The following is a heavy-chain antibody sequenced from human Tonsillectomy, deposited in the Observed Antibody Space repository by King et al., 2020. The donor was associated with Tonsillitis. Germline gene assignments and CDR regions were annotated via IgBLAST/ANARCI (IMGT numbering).Heavy chain of an antibody. CDR1: GGSISSYY. CDR3: ARTTYCSGGSCYGASWFDP. D-gene: IGHD2-15*01. Sequence: QLQESGPGLVKPSETLSLTCAVSGGSISSYYWSWIRQPPGKGLEWIGYIYYSGSTNSNPSLKSRVTISVDTSKNPFSLKLRSVTAADTAVYYCARTTYCSGGSCYGASWFDPWGQGTLVTVSS. J-gene: IGHJ5*02. CDR2: IYYSGST. V-gene: IGHV4-59*01.